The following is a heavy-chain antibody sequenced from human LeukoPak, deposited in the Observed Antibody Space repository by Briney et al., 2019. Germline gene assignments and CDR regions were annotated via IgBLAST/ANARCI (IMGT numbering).Heavy chain of an antibody. CDR2: IYYSGST. CDR1: GGSISSYY. J-gene: IGHJ5*02. D-gene: IGHD2-15*01. CDR3: ARGIPDIVVVVADWFDP. V-gene: IGHV4-59*01. Sequence: SETLSLTCTVSGGSISSYYWSWIRQPPGKGLEWFGYIYYSGSTNYNPSLKSRVTISVDTSKNQFSLKLSSVTAADTAVYYCARGIPDIVVVVADWFDPWGQGTLVTVSS.